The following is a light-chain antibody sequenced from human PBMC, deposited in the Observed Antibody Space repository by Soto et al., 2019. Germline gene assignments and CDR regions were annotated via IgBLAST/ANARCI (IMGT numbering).Light chain of an antibody. CDR1: SSDVGSYNL. Sequence: QSALTQPASGSGSPGQSITISCTGTSSDVGSYNLVSWYQQHPGKAPKLMIYEGSKRPSGVSNRFSGSKSGNTASLTISGLQAEDEADHYCRSYAGSSQLVFGGGTKVTIL. CDR3: RSYAGSSQLV. J-gene: IGLJ2*01. V-gene: IGLV2-23*01. CDR2: EGS.